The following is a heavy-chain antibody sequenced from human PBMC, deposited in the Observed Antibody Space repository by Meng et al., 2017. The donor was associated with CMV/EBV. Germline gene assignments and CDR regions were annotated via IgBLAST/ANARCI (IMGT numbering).Heavy chain of an antibody. V-gene: IGHV4-61*01. CDR3: ARGAAARLGYYYYGRDV. D-gene: IGHD6-6*01. CDR1: GGSASSGSYY. Sequence: SETLSPTCTVSGGSASSGSYYWSWIRQPPGKGLEWIGYIYYSGSTNYNPSLKSRVTIAVDTSKNQFSLKLSSVTAADTAVYDCARGAAARLGYYYYGRDVWGQGTTVTVSS. CDR2: IYYSGST. J-gene: IGHJ6*02.